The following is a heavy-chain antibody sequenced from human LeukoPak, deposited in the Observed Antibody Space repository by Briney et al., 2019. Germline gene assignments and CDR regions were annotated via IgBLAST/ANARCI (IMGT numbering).Heavy chain of an antibody. Sequence: SSETLSLTCTVSGGSISSYYWSWIRQPPGKGLEWIGYIYYSGSTNYNPSLKSRVTISIDTSKNQFSPKLSSVTAADTAVNYCARGRPYCSGGNCYSIGDFDYWGRGTLVTVSS. CDR1: GGSISSYY. CDR2: IYYSGST. CDR3: ARGRPYCSGGNCYSIGDFDY. J-gene: IGHJ4*02. V-gene: IGHV4-59*01. D-gene: IGHD2-15*01.